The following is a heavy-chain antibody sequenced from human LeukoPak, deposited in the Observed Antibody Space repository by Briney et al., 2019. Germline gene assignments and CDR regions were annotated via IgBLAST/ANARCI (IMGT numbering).Heavy chain of an antibody. CDR1: GYSFTSYG. CDR3: ARAVGATLRDGFDI. CDR2: ISVYTGNT. V-gene: IGHV1-18*01. D-gene: IGHD1-26*01. Sequence: GASVKVSCKDSGYSFTSYGMSWVRQAPGQGLEWMGWISVYTGNTIYAQKLQGRVTMTTDTSTNTAYMELRSLTSDDTAVYYCARAVGATLRDGFDIWGQGTKVTVSS. J-gene: IGHJ3*02.